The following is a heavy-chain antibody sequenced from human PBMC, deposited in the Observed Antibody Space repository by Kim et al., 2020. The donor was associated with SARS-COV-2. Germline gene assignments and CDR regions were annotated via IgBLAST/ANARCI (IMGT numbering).Heavy chain of an antibody. CDR3: ARHFRGTSMRFLGLFQFDY. V-gene: IGHV4-39*01. CDR1: GGSISSSGYY. Sequence: SETLSLTCAVSGGSISSSGYYWGWIRQPPGKGLEWIGSVYYTGATYYNPSLKSRVTISVDTSNNQFSLKLSSVTAADTDVSYCARHFRGTSMRFLGLFQFDYWGQGTLVTVSS. D-gene: IGHD2-2*01. CDR2: VYYTGAT. J-gene: IGHJ4*02.